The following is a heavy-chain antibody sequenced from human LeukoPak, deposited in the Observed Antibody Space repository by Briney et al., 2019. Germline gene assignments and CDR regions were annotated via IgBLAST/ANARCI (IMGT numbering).Heavy chain of an antibody. V-gene: IGHV1-18*01. CDR1: GYTFTSYG. J-gene: IGHJ4*02. CDR2: ISAYNGNT. CDR3: ARGTEPSIAVAGSLDY. D-gene: IGHD6-19*01. Sequence: ASVKVSCKASGYTFTSYGISWVRQAPGQGLEWMGWISAYNGNTNYAQKLQGRVTMTTDTSTSTAYMELSSLRSEDTAVYYCARGTEPSIAVAGSLDYWGQGTLVTVSS.